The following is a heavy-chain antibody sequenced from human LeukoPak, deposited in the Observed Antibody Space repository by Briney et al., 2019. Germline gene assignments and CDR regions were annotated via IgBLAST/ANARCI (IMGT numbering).Heavy chain of an antibody. J-gene: IGHJ6*03. V-gene: IGHV4-38-2*01. CDR2: IYHNGGT. CDR1: RYSISSGYY. D-gene: IGHD6-13*01. CDR3: ARHLLAATGYTDV. Sequence: PSETLSLTCAVSRYSISSGYYWGWIRQPPGKGLEWIGSIYHNGGTYYNPSLKSRVTISVDTSKNQFSLRLSSVTAADTAVYYCARHLLAATGYTDVWGKGTTVTVSS.